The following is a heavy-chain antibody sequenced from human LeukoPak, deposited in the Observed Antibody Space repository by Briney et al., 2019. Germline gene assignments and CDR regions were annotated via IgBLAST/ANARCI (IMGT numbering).Heavy chain of an antibody. Sequence: GGSLRLSCTVSGFTVSTNSMSWVRQTPGKGLEWVSFIYSGGSTHYSDSVKGRFTISRDNSKNTLYLQMNSLRAEDTAVYYCAKAPTPVVAATLFHHWGQGTLVTVS. CDR3: AKAPTPVVAATLFHH. CDR2: IYSGGST. D-gene: IGHD2-15*01. V-gene: IGHV3-53*01. J-gene: IGHJ1*01. CDR1: GFTVSTNS.